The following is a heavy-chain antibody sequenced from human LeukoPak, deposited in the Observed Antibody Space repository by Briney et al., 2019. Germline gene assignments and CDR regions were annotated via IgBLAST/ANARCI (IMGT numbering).Heavy chain of an antibody. CDR3: ARRNILTEGEAFDI. CDR2: IYNSRNT. Sequence: SETLSLTCTVSGGSISSYYWSWIRQPPGKGLEWIGYIYNSRNTNYNPSLKSRVTISVGTSENQFSLKLNSVSAADTAVYYCARRNILTEGEAFDIWGQGTMVTVSS. V-gene: IGHV4-59*08. J-gene: IGHJ3*02. CDR1: GGSISSYY. D-gene: IGHD3-9*01.